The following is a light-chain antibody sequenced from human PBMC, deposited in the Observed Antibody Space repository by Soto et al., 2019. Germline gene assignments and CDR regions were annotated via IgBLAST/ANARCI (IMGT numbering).Light chain of an antibody. J-gene: IGKJ1*01. CDR1: QSVSSSY. CDR3: QQYDSSRT. CDR2: GAS. Sequence: EIVLTQSPGTLSLPPGERATLSCRASQSVSSSYLAWYQQKPGQAPRLLIYGASSRATGIPDRFSGSGSGTDFTLTISRLEPEDFAVYYCQQYDSSRTFGQGTKVDIK. V-gene: IGKV3-20*01.